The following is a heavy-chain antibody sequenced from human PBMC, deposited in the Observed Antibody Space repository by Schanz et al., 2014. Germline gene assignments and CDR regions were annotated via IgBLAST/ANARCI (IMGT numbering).Heavy chain of an antibody. J-gene: IGHJ6*03. Sequence: EVQLLESGGGLVQPGGSLRLSCASSGFSFTTYAMSWVRQAPGKGLEWVSSISSGGGSTYYADSVKGRFTISRDKSKNTLYLQMKSLRAEDTAVYYCARVKYCTITRCYRTETEGIYYIDVWGKGTTVTVSS. CDR1: GFSFTTYA. CDR3: ARVKYCTITRCYRTETEGIYYIDV. V-gene: IGHV3-23*01. CDR2: ISSGGGST. D-gene: IGHD2-2*01.